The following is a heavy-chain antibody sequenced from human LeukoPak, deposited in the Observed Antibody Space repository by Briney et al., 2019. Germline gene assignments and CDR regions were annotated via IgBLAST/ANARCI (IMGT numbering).Heavy chain of an antibody. V-gene: IGHV1-69*13. CDR1: GYTFTSYD. D-gene: IGHD6-13*01. Sequence: GASVKVSCKASGYTFTSYDISWVRQAPGQGLEWMGGIIPIFGTANYAQKFQGRVTITADESTSTAYMELSSLRSEDTAVYYCARDLGIAAAGIREVGWFDPWGQGTLVTVSS. CDR2: IIPIFGTA. J-gene: IGHJ5*02. CDR3: ARDLGIAAAGIREVGWFDP.